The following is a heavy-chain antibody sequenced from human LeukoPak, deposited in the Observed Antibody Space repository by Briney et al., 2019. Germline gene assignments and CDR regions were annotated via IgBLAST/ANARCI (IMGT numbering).Heavy chain of an antibody. CDR2: IYYSGST. CDR3: ARGAHYYDSSGYSPTFDY. Sequence: SETLSLTCTVSGGSISSSSYYWGWIRQPPGKGLGWIGSIYYSGSTYYNPSLKSRVTISVDTSKNQFSLKLSSVTAADTAVYYCARGAHYYDSSGYSPTFDYWGQGTLVTVSS. CDR1: GGSISSSSYY. V-gene: IGHV4-39*07. D-gene: IGHD3-22*01. J-gene: IGHJ4*02.